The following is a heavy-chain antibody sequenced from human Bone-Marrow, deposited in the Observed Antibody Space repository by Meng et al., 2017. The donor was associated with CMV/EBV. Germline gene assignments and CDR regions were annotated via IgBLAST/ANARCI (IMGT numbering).Heavy chain of an antibody. D-gene: IGHD6-6*01. V-gene: IGHV4-39*07. J-gene: IGHJ4*02. CDR3: ARGICEQLVRHFDY. Sequence: GSLRLSCTVSGGSISSSSYYWGWIRQPPGKGLEWIGSIYYSGSTYYNPSLKSRVTISVDTSKNQFSLKLSSVTAADTAVYYCARGICEQLVRHFDYWGQGTLVTVSS. CDR2: IYYSGST. CDR1: GGSISSSSYY.